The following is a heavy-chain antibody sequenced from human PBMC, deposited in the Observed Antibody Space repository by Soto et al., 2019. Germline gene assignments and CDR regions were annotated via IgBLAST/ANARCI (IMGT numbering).Heavy chain of an antibody. V-gene: IGHV4-59*01. J-gene: IGHJ4*02. CDR2: IHYSGTT. CDR1: GTSISSYY. D-gene: IGHD2-8*01. Sequence: VQLQESGPGLVKPSETLSLTCTVSGTSISSYYWSWIRQPPGKGLAWIANIHYSGTTNYNPSLARRVTLSVDTSKNQFSLKMTSVTAADRAMYFCARYNSYAIDYWGRGTLVTVSS. CDR3: ARYNSYAIDY.